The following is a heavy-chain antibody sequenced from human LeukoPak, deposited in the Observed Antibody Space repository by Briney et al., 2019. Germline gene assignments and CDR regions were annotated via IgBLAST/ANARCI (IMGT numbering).Heavy chain of an antibody. CDR2: INHSGST. V-gene: IGHV4-34*01. Sequence: SETLSLTCAVYGGSFSGYYWSWIRQPPGKGLEWVGEINHSGSTNYNPSLKSRVTISVDTSKNQFSLKLSSVTAADTAVYYCARRWGCGGDCWGVRFDPWGQGTLVTVSS. D-gene: IGHD2-21*02. CDR3: ARRWGCGGDCWGVRFDP. CDR1: GGSFSGYY. J-gene: IGHJ5*02.